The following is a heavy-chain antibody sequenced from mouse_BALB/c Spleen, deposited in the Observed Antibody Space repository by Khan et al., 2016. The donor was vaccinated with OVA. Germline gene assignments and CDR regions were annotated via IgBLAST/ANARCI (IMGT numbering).Heavy chain of an antibody. CDR2: ISTYYGDV. Sequence: QVQLQQSGTELVRPGVSVKISCKGSGYTFTDYAMHWVKQSHAKSLEWIGVISTYYGDVTYNQKFKDKATMTVDKSSSTAYMELARLTSEDSAIYYCVRGSSEYRFAYWGQGTLVTVSA. CDR1: GYTFTDYA. V-gene: IGHV1S137*01. CDR3: VRGSSEYRFAY. J-gene: IGHJ3*01. D-gene: IGHD1-1*01.